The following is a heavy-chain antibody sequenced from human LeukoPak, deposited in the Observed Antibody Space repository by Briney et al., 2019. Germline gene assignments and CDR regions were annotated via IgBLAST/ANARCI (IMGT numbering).Heavy chain of an antibody. CDR1: GGSISSYY. J-gene: IGHJ5*02. CDR3: ARGRNYVRKNWFDP. V-gene: IGHV4-34*01. CDR2: INHSGST. D-gene: IGHD4-11*01. Sequence: SETLSLTCTVSGGSISSYYWSWIRQPPGKGLEWIGEINHSGSTNYNPSLKSRVTISVDTSKNQFSLRLSSVTAADTAVYYCARGRNYVRKNWFDPWGQGTLVTVSS.